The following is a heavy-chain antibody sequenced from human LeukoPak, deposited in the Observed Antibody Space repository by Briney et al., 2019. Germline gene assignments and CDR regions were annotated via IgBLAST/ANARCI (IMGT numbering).Heavy chain of an antibody. CDR1: GGTFSSYA. V-gene: IGHV1-69*13. CDR3: ARGPDSSGRGGFIWGYY. Sequence: SVKVSCKASGGTFSSYAISWVRQAPGQGLEWMGGIIPIFGTADYAQKFQGRVTITADESTSTAYMELSSLRSEDTAVYYCARGPDSSGRGGFIWGYYWGQGTLVTVSP. CDR2: IIPIFGTA. J-gene: IGHJ4*02. D-gene: IGHD6-19*01.